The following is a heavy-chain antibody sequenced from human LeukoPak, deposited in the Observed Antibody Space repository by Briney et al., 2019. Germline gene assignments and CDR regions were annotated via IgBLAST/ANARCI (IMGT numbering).Heavy chain of an antibody. CDR1: GFTFRNYG. Sequence: GGSLRLSCAASGFTFRNYGMNWVRQAPGKGLEWVSAISGSGGSTYYADSVKGRFTISRDNSKNTLYLQMNSLRAEDTAVYYCAKSSILTGYYKSWFDPWGQGTLVTVSS. V-gene: IGHV3-23*01. CDR3: AKSSILTGYYKSWFDP. D-gene: IGHD3-9*01. J-gene: IGHJ5*02. CDR2: ISGSGGST.